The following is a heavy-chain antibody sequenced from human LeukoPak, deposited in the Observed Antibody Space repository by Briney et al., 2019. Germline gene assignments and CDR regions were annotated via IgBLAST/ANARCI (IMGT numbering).Heavy chain of an antibody. CDR1: GFTFSNYA. J-gene: IGHJ4*02. CDR2: ISSTGNFI. D-gene: IGHD3-3*01. Sequence: GGSLRLSFAASGFTFSNYAMIWVRQAPGKGLEWVSSISSTGNFIYYADPLKGRFTVSRDNAKNSLYLQLKSLRAEDTAVYYCAKDSGSFGGRSFTYRFLDYWGQGTLVTVSS. V-gene: IGHV3-21*01. CDR3: AKDSGSFGGRSFTYRFLDY.